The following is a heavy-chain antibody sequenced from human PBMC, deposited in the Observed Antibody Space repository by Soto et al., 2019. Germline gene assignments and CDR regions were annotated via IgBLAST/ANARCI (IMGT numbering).Heavy chain of an antibody. Sequence: QVQLQESGPGLVKPSETLSLTCTVSGGSVSSGSYYWSWIRQPPGKGLEWIGYIYYSGSTNYNPSLKSRVTISVDTSKNQFSLKLSSVTAADTAVYYCARLLGGYGSLFDYWGQGTLVTVSS. CDR1: GGSVSSGSYY. D-gene: IGHD5-12*01. CDR2: IYYSGST. J-gene: IGHJ4*02. V-gene: IGHV4-61*01. CDR3: ARLLGGYGSLFDY.